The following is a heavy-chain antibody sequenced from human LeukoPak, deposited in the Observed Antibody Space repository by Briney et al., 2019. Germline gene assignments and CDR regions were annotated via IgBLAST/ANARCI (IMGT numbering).Heavy chain of an antibody. CDR3: TTAPHYYDSSGYTRPFDY. CDR2: ISGSGGST. Sequence: PGGSLRLSCAASGFTFSSYAMSWVRQAPGKGLEWVSAISGSGGSTYYADSVKGRFTISRDNSKNTLYLQMDSLRAEDTAVYYCTTAPHYYDSSGYTRPFDYWGQGTLVTVSS. V-gene: IGHV3-23*01. CDR1: GFTFSSYA. J-gene: IGHJ4*02. D-gene: IGHD3-22*01.